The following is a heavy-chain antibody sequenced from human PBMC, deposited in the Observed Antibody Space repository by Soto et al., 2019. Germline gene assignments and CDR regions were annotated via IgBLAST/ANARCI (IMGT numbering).Heavy chain of an antibody. CDR1: GFTFSSYA. J-gene: IGHJ4*02. V-gene: IGHV3-30-3*01. CDR3: ARGGNHVLLWFGEVETKPNDY. D-gene: IGHD3-10*01. CDR2: ISYDGSNK. Sequence: QVQLVESGGGVVQPGRSLRLSCAASGFTFSSYAMHWVRQAPGKGLEWVAVISYDGSNKYYADSVKGRFTISRDNSKNTLYLQMNSLRAEDTAVYYCARGGNHVLLWFGEVETKPNDYWGQGTLVTVSS.